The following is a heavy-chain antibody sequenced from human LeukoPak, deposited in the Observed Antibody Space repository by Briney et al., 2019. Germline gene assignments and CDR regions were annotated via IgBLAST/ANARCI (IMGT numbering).Heavy chain of an antibody. V-gene: IGHV4-34*01. Sequence: SETLSLTCAVYDESLSGYYWSWIRQPPGKGLEWIGEMNDSGRTTYNPSLESRATISAERSKNQFSLKLTSVTAADTAVYYCASGSWSRRFAPWGQGTLVTVSS. CDR2: MNDSGRT. CDR1: DESLSGYY. CDR3: ASGSWSRRFAP. D-gene: IGHD1-14*01. J-gene: IGHJ5*02.